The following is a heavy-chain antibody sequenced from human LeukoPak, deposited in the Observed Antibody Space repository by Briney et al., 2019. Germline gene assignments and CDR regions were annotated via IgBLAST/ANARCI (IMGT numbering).Heavy chain of an antibody. CDR3: VRLRRNSDTSGYYYYYDF. D-gene: IGHD3-22*01. CDR2: ISVRSNYI. CDR1: GYTFSSFS. V-gene: IGHV3-21*01. J-gene: IGHJ4*02. Sequence: PGGSLRPSCVASGYTFSSFSINWVRQAPGKGLEWVSSISVRSNYIYYADSVRGRFSISRDDARDSLFLQMNSLRAEDTAVYYCVRLRRNSDTSGYYYYYDFWGQGTLVTVSS.